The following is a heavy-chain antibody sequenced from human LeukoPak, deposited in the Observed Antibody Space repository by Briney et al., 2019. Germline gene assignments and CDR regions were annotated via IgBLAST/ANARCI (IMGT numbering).Heavy chain of an antibody. V-gene: IGHV3-23*01. D-gene: IGHD3-16*01. CDR3: AKGGLTFGGPTQTLPFDY. CDR2: ISGSGGST. Sequence: PGGSLRLSCAASGFTFSSYAMSWVRQAPGKGLEWVSTISGSGGSTFYADSVKGRFTISRDNSKNTLYLQMNSLRAEDTAVYYCAKGGLTFGGPTQTLPFDYWGQGTLVTVSS. CDR1: GFTFSSYA. J-gene: IGHJ4*02.